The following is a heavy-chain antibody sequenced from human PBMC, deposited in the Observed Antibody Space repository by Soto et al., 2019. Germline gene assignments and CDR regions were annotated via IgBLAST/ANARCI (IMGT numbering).Heavy chain of an antibody. CDR3: ARVRGNQLLWWFDP. V-gene: IGHV4-31*03. D-gene: IGHD2-2*01. J-gene: IGHJ5*02. CDR2: IYHSGTT. Sequence: QVQLQESGPGLVKPSQTLSLTCTVSGGSISSGGYYWSWIRQHPGKGLEWIGYIYHSGTTYYNPSLKSRVTISVDPSKNQFSLKLTSVTAADTAVYYCARVRGNQLLWWFDPWGQGALGTVSS. CDR1: GGSISSGGYY.